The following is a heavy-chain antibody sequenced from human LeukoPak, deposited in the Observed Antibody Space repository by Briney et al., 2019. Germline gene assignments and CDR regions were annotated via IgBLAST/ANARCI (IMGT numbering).Heavy chain of an antibody. CDR1: GYTFTGYY. CDR2: INPNSGGT. D-gene: IGHD2-2*01. Sequence: ASVKVSFKASGYTFTGYYMHWVRQAPGQGLEWMGWINPNSGGTNYAQKFQGRVTMTRDTSITTAYMELSRLRSDATAVYYCARDRGVPAASFDYWGQGTLVTVSS. J-gene: IGHJ4*02. V-gene: IGHV1-2*02. CDR3: ARDRGVPAASFDY.